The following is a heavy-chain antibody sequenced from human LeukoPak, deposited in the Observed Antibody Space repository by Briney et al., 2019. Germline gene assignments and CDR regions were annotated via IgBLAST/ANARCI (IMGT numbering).Heavy chain of an antibody. D-gene: IGHD6-19*01. J-gene: IGHJ4*02. CDR3: AREEASGWYFDY. CDR1: GGTFSSYA. CDR2: IIPILGIA. Sequence: SVKVSCKASGGTFSSYAISWVRQAPGQGLEWMGRIIPILGIANYAQKFQGRVTITADKSTSTAYMELSSLRSEDTAVYYCAREEASGWYFDYWGQGTLVTVSS. V-gene: IGHV1-69*04.